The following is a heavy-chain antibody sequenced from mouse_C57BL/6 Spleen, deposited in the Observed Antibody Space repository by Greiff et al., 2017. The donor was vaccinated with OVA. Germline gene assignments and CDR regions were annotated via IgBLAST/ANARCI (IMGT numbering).Heavy chain of an antibody. J-gene: IGHJ3*01. CDR1: GFSFNTYA. CDR2: IRSKSNNYAT. D-gene: IGHD2-5*01. Sequence: GGGLVQPKGSLKLSCAASGFSFNTYAMNWVRQAPGKGLEWVARIRSKSNNYATYYADSVKDRFTISRDDSESMLYLQMNNLKTEDTAMYYCVRQDYSNYVFAYWGQGTLVTVSA. CDR3: VRQDYSNYVFAY. V-gene: IGHV10-1*01.